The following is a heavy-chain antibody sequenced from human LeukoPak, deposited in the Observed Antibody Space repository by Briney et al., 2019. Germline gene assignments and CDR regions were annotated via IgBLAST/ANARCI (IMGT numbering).Heavy chain of an antibody. CDR2: ITREGSAA. J-gene: IGHJ4*02. Sequence: PGGSLRLSCVVSGFTFSSHSMSRARQAPGKGLEWVADITREGSAAYCVDSVKGRFSISRDNAKNSLYLQMNSLRAEDTAVYYCAKDWHNGDDPLFDYWGQGTVVTVSS. V-gene: IGHV3-7*05. CDR3: AKDWHNGDDPLFDY. CDR1: GFTFSSHS. D-gene: IGHD2-8*01.